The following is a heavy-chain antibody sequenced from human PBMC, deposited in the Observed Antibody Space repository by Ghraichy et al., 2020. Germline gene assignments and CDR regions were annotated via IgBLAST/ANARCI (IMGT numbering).Heavy chain of an antibody. CDR1: GAPISRFY. D-gene: IGHD5-24*01. Sequence: SETLSLTCTVSGAPISRFYWSWIRQPPGKGLEWIGYIYNSGSTNYDPSLKSRLTISVDTSTNQFSLKLSSATAAATAVYYCERDGDGNPYAGFDYWGQGALVTVSS. CDR3: ERDGDGNPYAGFDY. V-gene: IGHV4-59*01. CDR2: IYNSGST. J-gene: IGHJ4*02.